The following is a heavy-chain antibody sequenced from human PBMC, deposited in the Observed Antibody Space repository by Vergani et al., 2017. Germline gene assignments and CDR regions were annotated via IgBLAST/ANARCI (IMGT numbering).Heavy chain of an antibody. CDR2: INPNSGGT. Sequence: QVQLVQSGAEVKKPGASVKVSCKASGYTFTGYYMHWVRQAPGQGLEWMGWINPNSGGTNYAQKFQGWVTMTRDTSISTAYMELSRLRSDDTAVYYCARDIXAPQRVTMVRGVSGYMDVWGKGTTVTVSS. J-gene: IGHJ6*03. CDR3: ARDIXAPQRVTMVRGVSGYMDV. D-gene: IGHD3-10*01. V-gene: IGHV1-2*04. CDR1: GYTFTGYY.